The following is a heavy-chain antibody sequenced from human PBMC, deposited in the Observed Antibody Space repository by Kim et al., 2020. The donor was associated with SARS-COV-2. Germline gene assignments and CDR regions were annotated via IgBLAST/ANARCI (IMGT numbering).Heavy chain of an antibody. V-gene: IGHV3-11*06. J-gene: IGHJ4*02. CDR1: GFTFSDYY. D-gene: IGHD2-2*01. CDR2: ISSSSSYT. CDR3: ARVQLREEVVPAAISPGFDY. Sequence: GGSLRLSCAASGFTFSDYYMSWIRQAPGKGLEWVSYISSSSSYTNYADSVKGRFTISRDNAKNSLYLQMNSLRAEDTAVYYCARVQLREEVVPAAISPGFDYWGQGTLVTVSS.